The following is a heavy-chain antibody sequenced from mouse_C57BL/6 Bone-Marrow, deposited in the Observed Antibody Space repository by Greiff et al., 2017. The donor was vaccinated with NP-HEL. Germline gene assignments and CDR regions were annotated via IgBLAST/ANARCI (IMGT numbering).Heavy chain of an antibody. V-gene: IGHV1-69*01. J-gene: IGHJ1*03. CDR3: AGGYDWYFDV. CDR2: IDPSDSYT. CDR1: GYTFTSYW. Sequence: VKLQESGAELVMPGASVKLSCKASGYTFTSYWMHWVKQRPGQGLEWIGEIDPSDSYTNYNQKFKGKSTLTVDKSSSTAYMQRSSLTSEDSAVYYCAGGYDWYFDVWGTGTTVTVSS. D-gene: IGHD2-2*01.